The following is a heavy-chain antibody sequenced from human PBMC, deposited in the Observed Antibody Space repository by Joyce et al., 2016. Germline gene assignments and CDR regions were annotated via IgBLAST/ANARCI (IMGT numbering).Heavy chain of an antibody. CDR1: GFTFTNYW. J-gene: IGHJ5*02. Sequence: EVQLVQSGAEVKKPGESLRISCAGSGFTFTNYWITWVRQMPGKGLEWMGTIDPDDSYTKYSPSFHGHVTFSGDKSISTAYLQWSSLKASDTAMYYCARRHYYGSGSRLDLWGQGTLVTVSS. D-gene: IGHD3-10*01. CDR2: IDPDDSYT. CDR3: ARRHYYGSGSRLDL. V-gene: IGHV5-10-1*03.